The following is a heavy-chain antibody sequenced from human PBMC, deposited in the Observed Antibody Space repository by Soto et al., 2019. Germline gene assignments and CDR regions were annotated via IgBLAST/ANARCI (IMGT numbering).Heavy chain of an antibody. D-gene: IGHD3-10*01. CDR1: GGSISSYY. V-gene: IGHV4-59*01. Sequence: SETLSLTCTVSGGSISSYYWRWIRQPPGKGLEWIGYIYYSGSTNYNPSLKSRVTISVDTSKNQFSLKLSSVTAADTAVYYCARGLWFGELLYEGNWFDPWGQGTLVTVSS. CDR2: IYYSGST. CDR3: ARGLWFGELLYEGNWFDP. J-gene: IGHJ5*02.